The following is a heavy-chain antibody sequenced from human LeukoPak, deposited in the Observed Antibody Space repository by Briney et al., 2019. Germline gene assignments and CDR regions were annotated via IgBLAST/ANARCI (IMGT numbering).Heavy chain of an antibody. V-gene: IGHV4-34*01. J-gene: IGHJ6*03. CDR3: ARGVYFYDTSGYSPAYYYIDV. Sequence: SETLSLTCAVYGGSFIDHYWTWIRQPPGKGLEFIAGINHSGSANYNPSLQRRVAISVDTSKNQVSLKLSSVTAADTAVYYCARGVYFYDTSGYSPAYYYIDVWGKGTTVTVSS. D-gene: IGHD3-22*01. CDR1: GGSFIDHY. CDR2: INHSGSA.